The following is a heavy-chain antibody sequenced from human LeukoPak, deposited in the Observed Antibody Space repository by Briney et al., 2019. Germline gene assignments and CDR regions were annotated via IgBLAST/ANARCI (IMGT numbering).Heavy chain of an antibody. V-gene: IGHV3-23*01. D-gene: IGHD5-12*01. CDR3: AKTSRANSAYDSPFDY. CDR2: ICNNGDST. J-gene: IGHJ4*02. Sequence: PGGSLRLSCAASGFTFSIYAMSWVRQAPGKGPEWVSSICNNGDSTFYADSVKGRFTISRDNSKNTLYLQMNSLRAEDTAIYYCAKTSRANSAYDSPFDYWGQGTLVTVSS. CDR1: GFTFSIYA.